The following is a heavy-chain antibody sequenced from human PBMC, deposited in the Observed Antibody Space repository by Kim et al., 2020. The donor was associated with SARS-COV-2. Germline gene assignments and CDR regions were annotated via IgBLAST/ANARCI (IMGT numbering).Heavy chain of an antibody. D-gene: IGHD1-26*01. CDR2: IYTSGST. Sequence: SETLSLTCTVSGGSISSGSYYWSWIRQPAGKGLEWIGRIYTSGSTNYNPSLKSRVTISVDTSKNQFSLKLSSVTAADTAVYYCASNSGSYYYQNHWGPGTLVTVS. CDR1: GGSISSGSYY. V-gene: IGHV4-61*02. CDR3: ASNSGSYYYQNH. J-gene: IGHJ5*02.